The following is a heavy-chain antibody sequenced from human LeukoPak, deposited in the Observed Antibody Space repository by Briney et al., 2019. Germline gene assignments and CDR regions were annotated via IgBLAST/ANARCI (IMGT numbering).Heavy chain of an antibody. D-gene: IGHD3-3*01. V-gene: IGHV3-23*01. CDR2: ISGSGGST. J-gene: IGHJ4*02. CDR3: AKGVGITIFGVVIPEMDY. Sequence: PGGSLRLSCAASGFTFSSYAMSWVRQAPGKGLEWVSAISGSGGSTYYADSVKGRFTISRDNSKNTLYLQMNSLRAEGTAVYYCAKGVGITIFGVVIPEMDYWGQGTLVTVSS. CDR1: GFTFSSYA.